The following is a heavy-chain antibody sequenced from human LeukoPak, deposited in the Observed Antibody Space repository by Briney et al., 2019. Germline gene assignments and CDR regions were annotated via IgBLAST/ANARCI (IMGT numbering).Heavy chain of an antibody. CDR2: INHSGST. D-gene: IGHD6-13*01. J-gene: IGHJ4*02. CDR3: ASTQQLAYFDY. V-gene: IGHV4-34*01. CDR1: GGSFSGYY. Sequence: PSETLSLTCAVYGGSFSGYYWSWIRQPPGKGLEWIGEINHSGSTNYNPSLKSRVTISVDTSKNQFSLKLSSVTAADTAVYYCASTQQLAYFDYWGQGTLVTDSS.